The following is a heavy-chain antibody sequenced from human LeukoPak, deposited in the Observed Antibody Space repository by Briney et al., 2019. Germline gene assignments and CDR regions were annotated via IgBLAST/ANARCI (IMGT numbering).Heavy chain of an antibody. V-gene: IGHV4-34*01. CDR2: INHSGST. CDR1: GGSFSGYY. J-gene: IGHJ4*02. Sequence: SETLSLSCAVYGGSFSGYYWSWIRQPPGKGLEWTGEINHSGSTNYNPSLKSRVTISVDTSKNQFSLKLSSVTAADTAVYYCARGGNVGLSYWGQGTLVTVSS. D-gene: IGHD1-26*01. CDR3: ARGGNVGLSY.